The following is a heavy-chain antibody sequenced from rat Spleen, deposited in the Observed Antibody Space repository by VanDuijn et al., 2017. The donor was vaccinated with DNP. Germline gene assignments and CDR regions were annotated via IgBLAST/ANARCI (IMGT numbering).Heavy chain of an antibody. CDR1: GFSLTTHG. CDR2: ISSGGST. V-gene: IGHV2S12*01. J-gene: IGHJ1*01. Sequence: QVQLKESGPGLVQPSQTLSLTCTVSGFSLTTHGVNWVRQPPGKGLEWIAAISSGGSTYYNSPLKSRLSISRETSRSQVFVEMHSLQTEDTAIYFWTRDQDSYYWYFDFWGPGTMVTVSS. CDR3: TRDQDSYYWYFDF.